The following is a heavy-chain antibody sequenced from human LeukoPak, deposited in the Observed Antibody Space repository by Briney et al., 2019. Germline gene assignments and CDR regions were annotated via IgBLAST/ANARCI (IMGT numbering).Heavy chain of an antibody. V-gene: IGHV3-33*01. D-gene: IGHD2-2*01. CDR1: GFTFTNYG. CDR2: IWYDGSKT. Sequence: GGSLRLSCTTSGFTFTNYGINWVRQAPGTGLEWVAAIWYDGSKTSYTDSVKGRFTVSRDISKNTVYLQMNGLKAEDTAVYYCARDDCSTTPCYAYWGQGTLVTVSS. J-gene: IGHJ4*02. CDR3: ARDDCSTTPCYAY.